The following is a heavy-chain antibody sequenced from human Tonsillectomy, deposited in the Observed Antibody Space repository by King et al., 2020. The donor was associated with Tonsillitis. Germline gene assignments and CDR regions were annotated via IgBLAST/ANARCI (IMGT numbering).Heavy chain of an antibody. J-gene: IGHJ4*02. CDR2: IHDNGGST. Sequence: VQLVESGGGLVQPGGSLRLSCAASGFTFSSYAVSWVRQAPGKGLEWVSTIHDNGGSTHYADFVKGRFTISRDNSKNTLYLQMNSLRAEDTAVYYCAKDSLGSNFDYWGQGTLVTVSS. CDR1: GFTFSSYA. D-gene: IGHD7-27*01. CDR3: AKDSLGSNFDY. V-gene: IGHV3-23*04.